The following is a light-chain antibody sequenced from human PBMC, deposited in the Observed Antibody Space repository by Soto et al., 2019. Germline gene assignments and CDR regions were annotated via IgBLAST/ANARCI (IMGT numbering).Light chain of an antibody. Sequence: QSVLTQPRSVSGSPGQSVTISCTGTSTDVGGYNYVSWYQQHPGKVPKLMIYDVSKRPSGVPDRFSGSKSGNTASLTISGLQAEDEADYYCCSYAGSYVFGTGTKVTVL. V-gene: IGLV2-11*01. CDR1: STDVGGYNY. J-gene: IGLJ1*01. CDR3: CSYAGSYV. CDR2: DVS.